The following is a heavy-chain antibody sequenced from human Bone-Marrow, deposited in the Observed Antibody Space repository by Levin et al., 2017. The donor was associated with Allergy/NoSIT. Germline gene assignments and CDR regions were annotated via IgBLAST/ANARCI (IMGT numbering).Heavy chain of an antibody. J-gene: IGHJ6*02. V-gene: IGHV1-69*13. D-gene: IGHD3-9*01. CDR2: IIPIFGTA. CDR1: GGTFSSYA. Sequence: SVKVSCKASGGTFSSYAISWVRQAPGQGLEWMGGIIPIFGTANYAQKFQGRVTITADESTSTAYMELSSLRSEDTAVYYCARDQNYDILTGHKGYYYGMDVWGQGTTVTVSS. CDR3: ARDQNYDILTGHKGYYYGMDV.